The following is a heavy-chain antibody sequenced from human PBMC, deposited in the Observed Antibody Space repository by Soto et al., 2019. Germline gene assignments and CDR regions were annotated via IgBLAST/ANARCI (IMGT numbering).Heavy chain of an antibody. J-gene: IGHJ6*02. CDR3: ARDGTGCSSTSCPSYYDGIDV. Sequence: EVQLVESGGGLVQPGGSLRLSCAASGFTFSSYSMNWVRQAPGKGLEWVSHSSSSSSTIYYADSVKGRFTISRDNAKNSLYLQMNSLRDEDTAVYYCARDGTGCSSTSCPSYYDGIDVWGQGTTVTVSS. D-gene: IGHD2-2*01. V-gene: IGHV3-48*02. CDR2: SSSSSSTI. CDR1: GFTFSSYS.